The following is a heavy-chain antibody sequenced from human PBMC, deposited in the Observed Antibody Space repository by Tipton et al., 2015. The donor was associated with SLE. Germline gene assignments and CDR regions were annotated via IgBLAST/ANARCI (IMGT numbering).Heavy chain of an antibody. D-gene: IGHD4-17*01. V-gene: IGHV3-15*01. J-gene: IGHJ5*02. CDR2: IKSDIDGESP. CDR1: GFTFTKAW. Sequence: SLRLSCAASGFTFTKAWMSWVRQAPGKGLEWVGRIKSDIDGESPDYAAPVEGRFTISRDDSRNMLYLQMNSLRAEDTGVYYCAKDNRLASGDYGVQDWFDPWGQGTLVTVSS. CDR3: AKDNRLASGDYGVQDWFDP.